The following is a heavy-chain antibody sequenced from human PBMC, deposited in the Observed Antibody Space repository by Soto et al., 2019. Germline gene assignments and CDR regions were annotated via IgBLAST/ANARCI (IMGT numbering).Heavy chain of an antibody. D-gene: IGHD6-6*01. CDR1: GFTVSLNY. CDR3: ARGRIAARL. V-gene: IGHV3-66*01. Sequence: EVQLVESGGGLVQPGGSLRLSCAASGFTVSLNYMSWVRQAPGTGLEWVSVISRNGTTYYADSVKGRFTISRDNSRDSVFLQMNSLRVEDTGIYYCARGRIAARLWGQGALVTVSS. J-gene: IGHJ1*01. CDR2: ISRNGTT.